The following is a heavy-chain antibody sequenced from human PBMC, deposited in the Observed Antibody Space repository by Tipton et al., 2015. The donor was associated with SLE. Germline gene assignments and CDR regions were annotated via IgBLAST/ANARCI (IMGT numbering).Heavy chain of an antibody. V-gene: IGHV4-39*07. CDR2: IYYSGST. CDR1: GGSISSSSYY. CDR3: ARKFSGGGYFDY. D-gene: IGHD5-12*01. J-gene: IGHJ4*02. Sequence: TLSLTCTVSGGSISSSSYYWGWIRQPPGKGLEWIGSIYYSGSTYYNPSLKSRVTMSVDTSKNKFSLKLSSVTAVDTAVYYCARKFSGGGYFDYWGQGTLVTVSS.